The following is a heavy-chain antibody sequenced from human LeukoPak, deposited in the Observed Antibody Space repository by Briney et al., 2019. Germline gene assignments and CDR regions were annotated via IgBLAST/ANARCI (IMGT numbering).Heavy chain of an antibody. CDR3: AELGRYCSGGSCNY. V-gene: IGHV4-34*01. CDR1: GGSFSGYY. Sequence: SETLSLTCAVYGGSFSGYYWSWIRQPPGKGLEWIGEINHSGSTNYNPSLKSRVTISVDTSKNQFSLKLSSVTAADTAVYYCAELGRYCSGGSCNYWGQGTLVTVSS. D-gene: IGHD2-15*01. J-gene: IGHJ4*02. CDR2: INHSGST.